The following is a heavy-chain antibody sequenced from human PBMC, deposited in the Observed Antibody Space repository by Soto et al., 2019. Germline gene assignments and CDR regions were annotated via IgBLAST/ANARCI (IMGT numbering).Heavy chain of an antibody. J-gene: IGHJ4*02. CDR2: IYYSGST. CDR1: GGSISSSSYY. D-gene: IGHD6-13*01. Sequence: SETLSLTCTVSGGSISSSSYYWGWIRQPPGKGLEWIGSIYYSGSTSYNPSLKSRVTISVDTSKNQFSLKLSSVTAADTAVYYCARRDGSSWYRSYYFDYWGQGTLVTVSS. CDR3: ARRDGSSWYRSYYFDY. V-gene: IGHV4-39*01.